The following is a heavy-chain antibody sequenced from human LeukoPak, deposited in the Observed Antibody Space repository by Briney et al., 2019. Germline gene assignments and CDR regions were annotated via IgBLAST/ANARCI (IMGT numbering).Heavy chain of an antibody. CDR2: ISSSSSTI. V-gene: IGHV3-48*01. Sequence: GGSLRLSCAASGFTFSSYSMNWVRQAPGKGLEWVSHISSSSSTIYYADSVKGRFTISRDNAKNSLYLQMNSLRAEDTAVYCCASEKQGRGYWGQGTLVTVSS. J-gene: IGHJ4*02. CDR1: GFTFSSYS. CDR3: ASEKQGRGY.